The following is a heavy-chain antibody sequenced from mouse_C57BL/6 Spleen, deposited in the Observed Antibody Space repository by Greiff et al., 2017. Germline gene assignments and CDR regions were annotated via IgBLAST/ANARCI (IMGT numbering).Heavy chain of an antibody. CDR2: IDPSDSYT. V-gene: IGHV1-59*01. J-gene: IGHJ2*01. Sequence: VQLQQPGAELVRPGTSVKLSCKASGYTFTSYWMHWVKQRPGQGLEWIGVIDPSDSYTNYNQKFKGKATLTVETSSSTAYMQLSSLTSEDAAVYYCARGGDEDYWGQGTTLTVSS. CDR1: GYTFTSYW. D-gene: IGHD3-3*01. CDR3: ARGGDEDY.